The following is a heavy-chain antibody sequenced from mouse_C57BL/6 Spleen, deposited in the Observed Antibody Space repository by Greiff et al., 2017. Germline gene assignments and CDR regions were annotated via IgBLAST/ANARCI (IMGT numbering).Heavy chain of an antibody. CDR3: SRSSGTWFAY. CDR1: GFNFSDYG. CDR2: ISSGSSTI. J-gene: IGHJ3*01. Sequence: EVKVVESGGGLVKPGGSLKLSCAASGFNFSDYGMHWVRQAPEKGLEWVAYISSGSSTIYYADKVKGRCTISRDNAKNTLFLQMTSLRSEDTAMYYCSRSSGTWFAYWGQGTLGTVSA. V-gene: IGHV5-17*01. D-gene: IGHD4-1*01.